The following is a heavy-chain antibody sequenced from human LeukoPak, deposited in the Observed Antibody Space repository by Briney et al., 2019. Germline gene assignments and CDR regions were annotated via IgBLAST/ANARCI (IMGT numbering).Heavy chain of an antibody. CDR2: INPSGGST. D-gene: IGHD1-26*01. V-gene: IGHV1-46*01. Sequence: ASVKVSCKASGYTFTSYYMHWVRQAPGQGLEWMGIINPSGGSTSYAQKFQGRVTMTRDTSTSTIYMELSSLRSEDTAVYYCAAELYSGTYGRCCSFAFWGQGTQVTVS. CDR3: AAELYSGTYGRCCSFAF. J-gene: IGHJ4*02. CDR1: GYTFTSYY.